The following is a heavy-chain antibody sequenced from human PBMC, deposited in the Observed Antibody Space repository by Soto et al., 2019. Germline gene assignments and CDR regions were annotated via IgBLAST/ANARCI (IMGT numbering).Heavy chain of an antibody. V-gene: IGHV6-1*01. J-gene: IGHJ4*02. CDR3: ARSQGGYYYGSGSFPNPDSFDY. D-gene: IGHD3-10*01. CDR1: GDSVSSNSAA. Sequence: PSQTLSLTCVISGDSVSSNSAAWNWIRQSPSRGLEWLGRTYYRSKWYNDYAVSVKSRITINPDTSKNQFSLQLNSVTPEDTAVYYCARSQGGYYYGSGSFPNPDSFDYWGQGTLVIGSS. CDR2: TYYRSKWYN.